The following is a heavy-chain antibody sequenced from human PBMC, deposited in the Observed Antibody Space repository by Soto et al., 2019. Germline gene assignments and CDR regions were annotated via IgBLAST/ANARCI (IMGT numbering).Heavy chain of an antibody. V-gene: IGHV3-30*01. CDR3: ARDWATVGTYLGIDD. CDR1: GFTFSSHG. J-gene: IGHJ4*02. D-gene: IGHD1-26*01. CDR2: ISYDGSKT. Sequence: QVQLVESGGGMVQPGRSLRLSCAASGFTFSSHGIHWVRQAPGKGLEWVTFISYDGSKTYYADSVKGRFTISRDNSQNTLYLQMNSLRPEDTAVYFCARDWATVGTYLGIDDWGQGTRVTVSS.